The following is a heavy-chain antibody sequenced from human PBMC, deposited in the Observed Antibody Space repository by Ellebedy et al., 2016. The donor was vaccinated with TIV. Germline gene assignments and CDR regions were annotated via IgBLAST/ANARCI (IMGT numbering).Heavy chain of an antibody. CDR2: INSDGSST. Sequence: GESLKISCAASGFTFSSYWMHLVRQAPGKGLVLVSRINSDGSSTSYADSVKGRFTSSRDNSKNTLYLQMNSLRDEDTAVYYCARDPIRRDRVPADIGYYYYGMDVWGQGTTVTVSS. CDR1: GFTFSSYW. V-gene: IGHV3-74*01. CDR3: ARDPIRRDRVPADIGYYYYGMDV. J-gene: IGHJ6*02. D-gene: IGHD2-2*02.